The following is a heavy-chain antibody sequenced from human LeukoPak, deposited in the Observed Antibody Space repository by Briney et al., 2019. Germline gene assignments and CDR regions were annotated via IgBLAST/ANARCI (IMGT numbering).Heavy chain of an antibody. CDR2: ISAYNGNT. V-gene: IGHV1-18*01. Sequence: GASVKVSCKASGYTFTSYGISWVRQAPGQGLGWMGWISAYNGNTNYAQKLQGRVTMTTDTSTSTAYMELRSLRSDDTAVYYCAREIGLGTTPYWYFDLWGRGTLVTVSS. CDR3: AREIGLGTTPYWYFDL. D-gene: IGHD7-27*01. J-gene: IGHJ2*01. CDR1: GYTFTSYG.